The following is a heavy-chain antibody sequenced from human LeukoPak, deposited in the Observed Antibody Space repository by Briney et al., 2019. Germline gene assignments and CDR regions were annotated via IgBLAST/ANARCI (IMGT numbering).Heavy chain of an antibody. D-gene: IGHD3-22*01. CDR2: LNLSGDGA. CDR1: GYSLTNYF. J-gene: IGHJ4*02. V-gene: IGHV1-46*01. CDR3: ARGLLGSGHAGADSSGDEDY. Sequence: ASVKVSCKASGYSLTNYFMHWVRQAPGQGLEWMGVLNLSGDGASYTQKFQGRVTMTRNTSISTAYMELSSLRSEDTAVYYCARGLLGSGHAGADSSGDEDYWGQGTLVTVSS.